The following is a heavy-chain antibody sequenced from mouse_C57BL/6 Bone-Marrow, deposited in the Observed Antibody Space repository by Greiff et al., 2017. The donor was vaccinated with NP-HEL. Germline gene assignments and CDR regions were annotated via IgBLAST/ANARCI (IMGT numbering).Heavy chain of an antibody. J-gene: IGHJ4*01. CDR1: GYTFTSYW. CDR3: ARFPIYDGYHGDVYYAMDY. CDR2: INPSSGYT. V-gene: IGHV1-7*01. Sequence: QVQLQQSGAELAKPGASVKLSCKASGYTFTSYWMHWVKQRPGQGLEWIGYINPSSGYTKYNQKFKDKATLTADKSSSTAYMQLSSLTYEDSAVYYCARFPIYDGYHGDVYYAMDYWGQGTSVTVSS. D-gene: IGHD2-3*01.